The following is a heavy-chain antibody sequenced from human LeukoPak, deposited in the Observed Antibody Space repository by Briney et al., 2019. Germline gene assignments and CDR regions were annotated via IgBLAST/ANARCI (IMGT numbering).Heavy chain of an antibody. V-gene: IGHV4-59*01. J-gene: IGHJ6*02. Sequence: PSETLSLTCTVSGGSISSYYWSWIRQPPGKGLEWIGYIYYSGSTNYNPSLKSRVTISVDTSKNQFSLKLSSVTAAGTAVYYCARETRDTAMVGLYYGMDVWGQGTTVTVSS. CDR1: GGSISSYY. D-gene: IGHD5-18*01. CDR3: ARETRDTAMVGLYYGMDV. CDR2: IYYSGST.